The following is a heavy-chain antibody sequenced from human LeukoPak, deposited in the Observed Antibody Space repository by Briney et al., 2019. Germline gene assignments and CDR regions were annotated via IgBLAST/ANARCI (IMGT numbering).Heavy chain of an antibody. D-gene: IGHD5-12*01. J-gene: IGHJ4*02. CDR2: ISYSEDT. CDR3: ARVGRGYSGYDFDY. V-gene: IGHV4-59*08. CDR1: GGSISNYY. Sequence: SETLSLTCTVSGGSISNYYWSWIRQPPGKGLEWIGYISYSEDTNYNPSLKSRVTISVDTSKNQFSLKLSSVTAADTAVYYCARVGRGYSGYDFDYWGQGTLVTVSS.